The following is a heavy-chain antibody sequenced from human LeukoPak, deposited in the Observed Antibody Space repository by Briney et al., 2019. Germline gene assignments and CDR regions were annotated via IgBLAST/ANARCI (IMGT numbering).Heavy chain of an antibody. Sequence: PSETLSLTCTVSGGSISSYYWSWIRQPPGKGLEWIGYIYYSGSTNYNPSLKSRVTISVDTSKNQFSLKPSSVTAADTAVYYCARMPYYYDSSGYNWGQGTLVTVSS. CDR1: GGSISSYY. D-gene: IGHD3-22*01. CDR2: IYYSGST. J-gene: IGHJ4*02. V-gene: IGHV4-59*01. CDR3: ARMPYYYDSSGYN.